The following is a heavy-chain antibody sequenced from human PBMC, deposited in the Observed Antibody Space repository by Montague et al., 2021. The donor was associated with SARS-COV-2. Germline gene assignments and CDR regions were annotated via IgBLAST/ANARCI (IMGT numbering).Heavy chain of an antibody. V-gene: IGHV3-48*03. CDR1: GFTFSGYE. CDR2: ISSSGSTI. Sequence: SLRLSCAASGFTFSGYEMNWVRQAPGKGLEWVSYISSSGSTIYYADSVKGRFTISRDNAKNSLYLQMNSLRAEDTAVYYCAREKARITIFGVPRGYIDVWGKGTMVTVSS. D-gene: IGHD3-3*01. J-gene: IGHJ6*03. CDR3: AREKARITIFGVPRGYIDV.